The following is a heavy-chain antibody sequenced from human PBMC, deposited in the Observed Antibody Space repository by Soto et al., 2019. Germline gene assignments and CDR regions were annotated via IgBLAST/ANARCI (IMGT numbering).Heavy chain of an antibody. J-gene: IGHJ6*02. V-gene: IGHV1-2*02. CDR2: INPNSGGT. D-gene: IGHD3-10*01. Sequence: GASVKVSCKASGYTFTGYYMHWVRQAPGQGLEWMGWINPNSGGTNYAQKFQGRVTMTRDTSISTAYMELSRLRSDDTAVYYCAREGTGSYTASDYYYYYGMDVWGQGTTVTVSS. CDR1: GYTFTGYY. CDR3: AREGTGSYTASDYYYYYGMDV.